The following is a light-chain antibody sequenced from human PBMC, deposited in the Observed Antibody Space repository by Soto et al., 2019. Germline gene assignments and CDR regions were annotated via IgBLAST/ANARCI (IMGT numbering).Light chain of an antibody. CDR3: HQYNSDLGIT. J-gene: IGKJ3*01. CDR1: QSISTW. Sequence: DIQMTQSPSTLSASVGDRVMITCRASQSISTWLAWYQQKPGKAPKLLIYKASSLGSGVPSRFNGSGSGTEVTLTISSLQPDGSATYHCHQYNSDLGITFGPGTKVDIK. V-gene: IGKV1-5*03. CDR2: KAS.